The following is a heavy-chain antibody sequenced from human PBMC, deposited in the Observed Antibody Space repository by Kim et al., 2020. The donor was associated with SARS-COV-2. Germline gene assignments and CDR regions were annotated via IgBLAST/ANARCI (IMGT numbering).Heavy chain of an antibody. V-gene: IGHV5-51*01. CDR3: ARAPCSSSSCYNSYYAMDV. Sequence: GESLKISCKGSGYSFISYWIGWVRQMPGKGLEWMGIIYPDDSDTTYSPSFQGQVTISADKSISTAYLQWSSLKASGTAIYYCARAPCSSSSCYNSYYAMDVWGQGTTVTVSS. CDR2: IYPDDSDT. CDR1: GYSFISYW. D-gene: IGHD2-2*02. J-gene: IGHJ6*02.